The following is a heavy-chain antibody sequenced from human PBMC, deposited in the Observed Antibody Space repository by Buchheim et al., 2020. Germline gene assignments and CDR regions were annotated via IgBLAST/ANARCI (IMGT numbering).Heavy chain of an antibody. Sequence: EVQLVESGGGLVKPGESLRLSCAASGFSFNDAWMSWVRQAPGKGLEWVGRIKSRTSGGPIEYDAPVKGRFTISRDASNNMLDLQLNSLKTEDTAVYYCTTGSLVRKTHAEDNWGQGT. J-gene: IGHJ4*02. D-gene: IGHD1-26*01. CDR2: IKSRTSGGPI. V-gene: IGHV3-15*01. CDR1: GFSFNDAW. CDR3: TTGSLVRKTHAEDN.